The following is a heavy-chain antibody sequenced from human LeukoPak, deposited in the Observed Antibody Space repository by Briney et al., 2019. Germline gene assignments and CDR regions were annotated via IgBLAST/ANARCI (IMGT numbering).Heavy chain of an antibody. CDR1: GFTFSSYA. CDR3: ARQPIVGAHFDY. V-gene: IGHV3-48*04. CDR2: ISSSGSTI. Sequence: PGGSLRLSCAASGFTFSSYAMSWVRQAPGKGLEWVSYISSSGSTIYYADSVKGRFTISRDNAKNSLYLQMNSLRAEDTAVYYCARQPIVGAHFDYWGQGTLVTVSS. D-gene: IGHD1-26*01. J-gene: IGHJ4*02.